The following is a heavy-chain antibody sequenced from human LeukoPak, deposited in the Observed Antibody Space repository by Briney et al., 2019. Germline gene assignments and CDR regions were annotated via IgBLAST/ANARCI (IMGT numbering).Heavy chain of an antibody. J-gene: IGHJ3*02. CDR1: GYTFSSYG. V-gene: IGHV3-53*01. CDR2: IYSGGST. D-gene: IGHD3-22*01. Sequence: QPGGSLRLSCAASGYTFSSYGMHWVRQAPGKGLEWVSVIYSGGSTYYADSVKGRFTISRDNSKNTLYLQMNSLRAEDTAVYYRARDGFSSGYPYDAFDIWGQGTMVTVPS. CDR3: ARDGFSSGYPYDAFDI.